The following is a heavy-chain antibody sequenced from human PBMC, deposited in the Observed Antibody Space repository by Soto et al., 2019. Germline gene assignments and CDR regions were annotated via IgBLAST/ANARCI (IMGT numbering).Heavy chain of an antibody. V-gene: IGHV3-53*04. CDR3: ATQSAIAREYSYYMVV. Sequence: EVQLVESGGGLVQPGGSLRLSCAASGFTVSSNYMSWVRQAPGKGLEWVAVIYSDGSTYYADSVKGRYTISRHKSKNTRYIQKNRLRAEDNAEYYGATQSAIAREYSYYMVVWGKATTVTVSS. D-gene: IGHD6-6*01. CDR1: GFTVSSNY. CDR2: IYSDGST. J-gene: IGHJ6*03.